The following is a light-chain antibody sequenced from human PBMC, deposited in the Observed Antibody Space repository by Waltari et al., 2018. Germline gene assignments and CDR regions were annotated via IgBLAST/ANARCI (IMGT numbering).Light chain of an antibody. Sequence: DAQMTQSPSTLSASVGDRVTITCRASQNINSWLAWYQQKQGKAPKLLIYKASTLESGVPSRFSGTEYGTEFTLTISSLQPDDFATYYCQQYDSYPLTFGGGTNVEIK. V-gene: IGKV1-5*03. CDR1: QNINSW. CDR2: KAS. J-gene: IGKJ4*01. CDR3: QQYDSYPLT.